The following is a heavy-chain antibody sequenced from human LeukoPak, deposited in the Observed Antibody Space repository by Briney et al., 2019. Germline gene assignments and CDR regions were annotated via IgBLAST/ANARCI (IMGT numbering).Heavy chain of an antibody. CDR3: ARREVKVTRDARDVFDI. CDR1: GYTFTSYD. J-gene: IGHJ3*02. D-gene: IGHD1-26*01. CDR2: MNPNSGNT. V-gene: IGHV1-8*01. Sequence: ASVKVSCKASGYTFTSYDINWVRQATGQGLEWMGWMNPNSGNTGYAQKFQGRVTMTRNTSISTAYMELSSLRSEDTAVYYCARREVKVTRDARDVFDIWGQGTMVIVSS.